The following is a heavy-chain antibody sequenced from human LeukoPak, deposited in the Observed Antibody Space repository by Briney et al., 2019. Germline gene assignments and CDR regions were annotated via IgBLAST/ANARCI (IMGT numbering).Heavy chain of an antibody. D-gene: IGHD4-17*01. CDR2: IYTSGST. V-gene: IGHV4-4*07. Sequence: SETLSLTCTVSGDSISNYYWSWIRQPAGKGLEWIGRIYTSGSTNYNPSLKSRVTMSVDTSKNQFSLKLSSVTAADTAVYYCAREGAPLYGDSWYFDLWGRGTLVTVSS. CDR3: AREGAPLYGDSWYFDL. J-gene: IGHJ2*01. CDR1: GDSISNYY.